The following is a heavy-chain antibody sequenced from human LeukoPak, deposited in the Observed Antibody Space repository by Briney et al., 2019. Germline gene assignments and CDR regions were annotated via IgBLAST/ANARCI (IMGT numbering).Heavy chain of an antibody. CDR2: INSDGSST. Sequence: PGGSLRLSCAASGFTFSSYWMHWVRQAPGKGLVWVSRINSDGSSTSYADSVKGRFTISRDNAKNTLYLQMNSLRAEDTAVYYCARAPNYGFWSGYSYYFDYWSQGTLVTVSS. CDR3: ARAPNYGFWSGYSYYFDY. V-gene: IGHV3-74*01. CDR1: GFTFSSYW. J-gene: IGHJ4*02. D-gene: IGHD3-3*01.